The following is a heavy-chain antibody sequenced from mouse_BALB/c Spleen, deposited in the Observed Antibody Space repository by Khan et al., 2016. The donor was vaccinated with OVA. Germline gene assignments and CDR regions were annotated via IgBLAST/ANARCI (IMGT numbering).Heavy chain of an antibody. V-gene: IGHV14-3*02. Sequence: VQLKQSGAELVKPGASVKLSCTASGFNIKDTYIHWVKQRPEQGLEWIGRIDPANGNTKYDPQFQGKATKTADTSSNTAYLQLSSLTSEDTAVYYCVRDYWDVFAYWGQGTLVTVSA. CDR3: VRDYWDVFAY. CDR2: IDPANGNT. D-gene: IGHD4-1*01. CDR1: GFNIKDTY. J-gene: IGHJ3*01.